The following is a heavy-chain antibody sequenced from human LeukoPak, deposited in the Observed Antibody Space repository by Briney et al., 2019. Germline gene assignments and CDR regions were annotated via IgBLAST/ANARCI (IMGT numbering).Heavy chain of an antibody. V-gene: IGHV3-30-3*01. J-gene: IGHJ6*02. Sequence: GGSLRLSCAASGFTISSYAVHWVRQAPGKGLEWVAVISYDGSNKYYADSVKGRFTISRDNSKNTLYLQMNSLRAEDTAEYYCAREKDGDYGSGSTSYGMDVWGQGTTVTVSS. CDR1: GFTISSYA. D-gene: IGHD3-10*01. CDR2: ISYDGSNK. CDR3: AREKDGDYGSGSTSYGMDV.